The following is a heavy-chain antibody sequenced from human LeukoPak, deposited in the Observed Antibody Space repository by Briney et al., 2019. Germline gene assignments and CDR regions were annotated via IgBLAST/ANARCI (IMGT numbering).Heavy chain of an antibody. D-gene: IGHD3-9*01. V-gene: IGHV4-34*01. J-gene: IGHJ5*02. CDR3: ARHQPLILRYFDWLSWFDP. CDR1: GGSFSGYY. Sequence: SETLSLTCAVYGGSFSGYYWSWIRQPPGKGLEWIGEINHSGSTNYNPSLKSRVTISVDTSKNQFSLKLSSVTAADTAVYYCARHQPLILRYFDWLSWFDPWGQGTLVTVSS. CDR2: INHSGST.